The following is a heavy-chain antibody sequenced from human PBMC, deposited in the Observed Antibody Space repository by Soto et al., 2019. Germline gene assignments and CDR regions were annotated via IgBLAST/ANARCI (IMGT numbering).Heavy chain of an antibody. V-gene: IGHV4-39*01. Sequence: SETLSLTCTVSGGSISSSSYYWGWISQPPGKGLEWIGSIYYSGSTYYNPSLKSRVTISVDTSKNQFSLKLSSVTAADTAVYYCARHREAGTGLYYYYYMDVWGKGTTVTVSS. J-gene: IGHJ6*03. D-gene: IGHD6-19*01. CDR1: GGSISSSSYY. CDR2: IYYSGST. CDR3: ARHREAGTGLYYYYYMDV.